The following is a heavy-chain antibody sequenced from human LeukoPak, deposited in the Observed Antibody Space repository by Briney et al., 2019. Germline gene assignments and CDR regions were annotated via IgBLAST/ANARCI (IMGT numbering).Heavy chain of an antibody. CDR1: GGSISSGSYY. Sequence: PSETLSLTCTVSGGSISSGSYYWSWIRQPAGKGLEWIGSIYHSGSTYYNPSLKSRVTISVDTSKNQFSLKLSSVTAADTAVYYCARVRGVIIGEHFFDYWGQGTLVTVSS. CDR3: ARVRGVIIGEHFFDY. D-gene: IGHD3-10*01. J-gene: IGHJ4*02. CDR2: IYHSGST. V-gene: IGHV4-39*07.